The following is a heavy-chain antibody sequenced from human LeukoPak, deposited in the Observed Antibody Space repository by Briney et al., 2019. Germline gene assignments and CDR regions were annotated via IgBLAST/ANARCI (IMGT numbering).Heavy chain of an antibody. J-gene: IGHJ6*04. CDR2: IYTSGST. Sequence: SETLSLTCTVSGGSISSYYWSWIRQPPGKGLEWIGYIYTSGSTNYNPSLKSRVTISVDTSKNQFSLKLSSVTAADTAVYYCARQGSTSCYDVWGKGTTVTVSS. CDR3: ARQGSTSCYDV. CDR1: GGSISSYY. V-gene: IGHV4-4*09. D-gene: IGHD2-2*01.